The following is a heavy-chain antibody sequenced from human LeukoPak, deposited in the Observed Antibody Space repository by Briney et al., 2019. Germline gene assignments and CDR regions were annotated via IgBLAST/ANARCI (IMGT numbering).Heavy chain of an antibody. J-gene: IGHJ4*02. CDR2: IYSGGST. CDR3: ASMVGALDY. CDR1: GFTVSSNY. D-gene: IGHD1-26*01. Sequence: GGSLRLSCAVSGFTVSSNYMSWVRQAPGKGLEWVSVIYSGGSTYYADSVKGRFTISRDNSKNTLYLHMNSLRAEDTAVYYCASMVGALDYWGQGTLVTVSS. V-gene: IGHV3-53*01.